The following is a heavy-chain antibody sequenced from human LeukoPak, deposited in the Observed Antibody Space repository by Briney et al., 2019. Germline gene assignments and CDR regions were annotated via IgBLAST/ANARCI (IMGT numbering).Heavy chain of an antibody. CDR1: SGSISSGSYY. CDR2: IYTSGST. D-gene: IGHD2-2*01. CDR3: AREGAYCSSTSCNWFDP. Sequence: PSETLSLTCTVSSGSISSGSYYWSWIRQPAGKGLEWIGRIYTSGSTNYNPSLKSRVTISVDTSKNQFSLKLSSVTAADTAVYYCAREGAYCSSTSCNWFDPWGQGTLVTVSS. V-gene: IGHV4-61*02. J-gene: IGHJ5*02.